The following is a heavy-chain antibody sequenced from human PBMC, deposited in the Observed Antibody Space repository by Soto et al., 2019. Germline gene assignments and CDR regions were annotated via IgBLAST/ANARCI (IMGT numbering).Heavy chain of an antibody. CDR3: AKDLPLRRVVAMDAFDI. V-gene: IGHV3-23*01. Sequence: GGSLRLSCAASGFTFSSYAMSWVRQAPGKGLEWVSAISGSGGSTYYADSVKGWFPISRDNSKNTLYLQMNSLRAEDTAVYYCAKDLPLRRVVAMDAFDIWGQGTMVTVSS. J-gene: IGHJ3*02. CDR2: ISGSGGST. D-gene: IGHD3-22*01. CDR1: GFTFSSYA.